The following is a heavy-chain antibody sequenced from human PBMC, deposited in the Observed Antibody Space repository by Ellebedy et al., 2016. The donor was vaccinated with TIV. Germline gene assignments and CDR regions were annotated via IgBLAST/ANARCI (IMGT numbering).Heavy chain of an antibody. D-gene: IGHD4-17*01. Sequence: GGSLRLSXAVSGFTFSRYWMHWVRQAPGKGLVWVSRINSDGKNTTYADSVKGRFTISRDNAKNTLYLQMNSLRAEDTAVYYCASGVMTTVTTGEDYWGQGTLVTVSS. CDR3: ASGVMTTVTTGEDY. CDR2: INSDGKNT. CDR1: GFTFSRYW. V-gene: IGHV3-74*01. J-gene: IGHJ4*02.